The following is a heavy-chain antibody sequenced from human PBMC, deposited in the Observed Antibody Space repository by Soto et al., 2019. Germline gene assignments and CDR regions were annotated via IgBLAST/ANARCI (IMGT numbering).Heavy chain of an antibody. CDR3: AKEAGSSGWYSWFDP. V-gene: IGHV3-23*01. D-gene: IGHD6-19*01. Sequence: GRSLRLSCAASGFTFSSYAMSWVRQAPRKGLGWVSSITGSGGSTYYADSVKGRFTISRDNSKNTLYMQMNTLRADDTAVYYCAKEAGSSGWYSWFDPWGQGTLVTVSS. J-gene: IGHJ5*02. CDR2: ITGSGGST. CDR1: GFTFSSYA.